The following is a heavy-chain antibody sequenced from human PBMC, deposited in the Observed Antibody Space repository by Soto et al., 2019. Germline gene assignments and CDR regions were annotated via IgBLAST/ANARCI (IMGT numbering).Heavy chain of an antibody. CDR2: INRSGGSA. CDR3: AKKYYIDF. CDR1: GFTFSSYA. D-gene: IGHD6-6*01. Sequence: GGSLRLSCEASGFTFSSYAMCWVRQAPGKGLEWVSSINRSGGSANYADSVKGRFTISRDDSKSILSLQMNSLRAEDTAIYYCAKKYYIDFWGQATLVTVSS. J-gene: IGHJ4*02. V-gene: IGHV3-23*01.